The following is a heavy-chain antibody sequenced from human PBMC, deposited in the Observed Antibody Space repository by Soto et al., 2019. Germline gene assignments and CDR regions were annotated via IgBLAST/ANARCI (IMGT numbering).Heavy chain of an antibody. CDR2: IYYSGST. CDR1: GDSISSYY. V-gene: IGHV4-59*01. D-gene: IGHD3-10*01. CDR3: ARAPRGNYGYPSYFDY. Sequence: QVQLQESGPGLVKPSETLSLTCTVSGDSISSYYWSWIRQPPGKGLEWIGYIYYSGSTNYNPSLKSRVTISVDTSKNQFSLKLSSVTAADTAVYYCARAPRGNYGYPSYFDYWGQGTLVTVSS. J-gene: IGHJ4*02.